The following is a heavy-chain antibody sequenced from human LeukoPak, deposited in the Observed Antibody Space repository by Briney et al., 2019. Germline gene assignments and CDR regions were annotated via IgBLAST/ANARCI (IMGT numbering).Heavy chain of an antibody. J-gene: IGHJ5*02. Sequence: ASVKVSCKASGYTFISYDINWVRQATGQGLEWMGWMNPNSGGTNYAQKFQGRVTMTRDTSISTAYMELSRLRSDDTAVYYCAKTDAPSYDLGSYYWFDPWGQGTRVTVSS. CDR1: GYTFISYD. V-gene: IGHV1-2*02. CDR3: AKTDAPSYDLGSYYWFDP. D-gene: IGHD3-10*01. CDR2: MNPNSGGT.